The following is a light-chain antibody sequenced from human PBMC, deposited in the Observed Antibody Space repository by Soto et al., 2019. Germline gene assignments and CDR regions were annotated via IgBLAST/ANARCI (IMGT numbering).Light chain of an antibody. CDR2: EVN. CDR1: NSDIGDWNY. Sequence: QSVLTQPASVSGSPGQSITISCTGANSDIGDWNYVSWYQQYPGKAPKVIIYEVNYRPSGVSYRFSGSKSGNTDSLTISGLQAEDEADYYCSSYSSGTTLFVFGGGTKVTVL. CDR3: SSYSSGTTLFV. J-gene: IGLJ1*01. V-gene: IGLV2-14*01.